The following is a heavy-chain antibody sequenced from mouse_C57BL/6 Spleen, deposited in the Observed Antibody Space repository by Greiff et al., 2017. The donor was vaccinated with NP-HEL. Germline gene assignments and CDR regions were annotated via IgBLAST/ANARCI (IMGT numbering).Heavy chain of an antibody. V-gene: IGHV5-16*01. CDR1: GFTFSDYY. CDR2: INYDGSST. J-gene: IGHJ4*01. D-gene: IGHD2-3*01. CDR3: ARDQGGYSYAMDY. Sequence: EVKLMESEGGLVQPGSSMKLSCTASGFTFSDYYMAWVRQVPEKGLEWVANINYDGSSTYYLDSLKSRFIISRDNAKNILYLQMSSLKSEDTATYYCARDQGGYSYAMDYWGQGTSVTVSS.